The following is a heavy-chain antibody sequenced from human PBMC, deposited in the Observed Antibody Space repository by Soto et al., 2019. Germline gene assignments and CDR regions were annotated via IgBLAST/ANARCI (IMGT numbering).Heavy chain of an antibody. CDR3: AREGSVRRFLEWLPNGMDV. CDR2: INAGNGNT. V-gene: IGHV1-3*01. CDR1: GYTFTSYA. J-gene: IGHJ6*02. Sequence: ASVKVSCKASGYTFTSYAMHWVRQAPGQRLEWMGWINAGNGNTKYSQKFQGRVTITRDTSASTAYMELSSLRSEDTAVYYCAREGSVRRFLEWLPNGMDVWGQGTTVTVSS. D-gene: IGHD3-3*01.